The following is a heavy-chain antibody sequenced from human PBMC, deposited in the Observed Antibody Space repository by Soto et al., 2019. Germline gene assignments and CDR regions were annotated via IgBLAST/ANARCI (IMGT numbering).Heavy chain of an antibody. V-gene: IGHV1-18*04. D-gene: IGHD6-6*01. CDR1: GYTFTSYG. Sequence: SGKVSFRASGYTFTSYGISWVRQAPGQGLEWMGWISAYNGNTNYAQKLQGRVTMTTDTSTSTAYMELRSLRSDDTAVYYCARRYSSSLYYYYGMDVWGQGTTVTVSS. CDR2: ISAYNGNT. J-gene: IGHJ6*02. CDR3: ARRYSSSLYYYYGMDV.